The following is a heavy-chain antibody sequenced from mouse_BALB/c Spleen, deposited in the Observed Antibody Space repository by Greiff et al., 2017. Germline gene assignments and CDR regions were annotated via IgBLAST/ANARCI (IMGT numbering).Heavy chain of an antibody. CDR2: INPSTGYT. CDR3: ARGGGNYVFDY. D-gene: IGHD2-1*01. CDR1: GYTFTSYW. J-gene: IGHJ2*01. Sequence: VKLMESGAELAKPGASVKMSCKASGYTFTSYWMHWVKQRPGQGLEWIGYINPSTGYTEYNQKFKDKATLTADKSSSTAYMQLSSLTSEDSAVYYCARGGGNYVFDYWGQGTTLTVSS. V-gene: IGHV1-7*01.